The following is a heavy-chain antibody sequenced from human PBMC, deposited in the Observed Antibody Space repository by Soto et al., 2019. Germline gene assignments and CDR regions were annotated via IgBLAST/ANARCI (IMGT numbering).Heavy chain of an antibody. CDR3: ARSPRVTPYYYYGLDV. J-gene: IGHJ6*02. CDR2: INGNNGDT. V-gene: IGHV1-3*01. Sequence: QVRLVQSGAEVRKPGASVKISCKASGYTFSNYALHWVRQAPGQRPEWMGWINGNNGDTKYVPKFQGRVTISSDTSATTGDMEMAGLISEDTAVYFCARSPRVTPYYYYGLDVWGQGTTVTVSS. D-gene: IGHD2-21*02. CDR1: GYTFSNYA.